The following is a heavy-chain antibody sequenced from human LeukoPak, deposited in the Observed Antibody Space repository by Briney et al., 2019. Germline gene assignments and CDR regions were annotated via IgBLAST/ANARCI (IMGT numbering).Heavy chain of an antibody. J-gene: IGHJ4*02. CDR3: ATSSPRNYFDH. V-gene: IGHV3-33*08. CDR2: IWYDGSQR. Sequence: QTGGSLRLSCAASGFTFSSYSMNWVRQSPGRGLEWVAVIWYDGSQRYYADSVKGRFTISRDDSQNTIYLQMDSLRAEDTAVYYCATSSPRNYFDHWGQGTLVTVSS. D-gene: IGHD1-14*01. CDR1: GFTFSSYS.